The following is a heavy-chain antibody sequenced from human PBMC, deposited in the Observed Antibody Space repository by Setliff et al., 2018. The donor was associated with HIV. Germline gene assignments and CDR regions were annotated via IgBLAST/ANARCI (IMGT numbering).Heavy chain of an antibody. Sequence: KSSETLSLTCTVSGGSINSRDYSWGWIRQPPGKGLEWIVSLPHSGATFYNPSLKSRVTILVDTSKNQFSLKLSSVTAADTAVYYCARGIAAAGRWGQGTQVTVSS. CDR3: ARGIAAAGR. J-gene: IGHJ4*02. D-gene: IGHD6-13*01. CDR1: GGSINSRDYS. V-gene: IGHV4-39*07. CDR2: LPHSGAT.